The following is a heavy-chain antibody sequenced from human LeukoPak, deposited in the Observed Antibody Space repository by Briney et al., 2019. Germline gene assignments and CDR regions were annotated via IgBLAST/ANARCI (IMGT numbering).Heavy chain of an antibody. Sequence: PSETLSLTCTVSGGSIRSNGYFWSWIRQHPGKGLESIGYIYYSGGTSYNPSLKSRVAISVDTSKNQFSLKLSSVTAADTALYYCARTSRHFYGSGTNLTPWPAGMDVWGQGTTATVSS. CDR3: ARTSRHFYGSGTNLTPWPAGMDV. J-gene: IGHJ6*02. V-gene: IGHV4-31*03. CDR2: IYYSGGT. CDR1: GGSIRSNGYF. D-gene: IGHD3-10*01.